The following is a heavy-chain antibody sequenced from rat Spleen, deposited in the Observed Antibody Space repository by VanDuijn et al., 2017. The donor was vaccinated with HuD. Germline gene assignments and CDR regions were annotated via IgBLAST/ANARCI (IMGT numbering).Heavy chain of an antibody. Sequence: EVQLAESGGGLVQPGRSLKLSCAVSGFTFSDYYMAWIRQAPGKGLEWVTSITNTGGTTYYSDSVRGRFTISRDNAKSTLYLQMDSLRSEDTATYYCARRGPDWYFDFWGPGTMVTVSS. CDR3: ARRGPDWYFDF. V-gene: IGHV5-25*01. CDR1: GFTFSDYY. CDR2: ITNTGGTT. J-gene: IGHJ1*01.